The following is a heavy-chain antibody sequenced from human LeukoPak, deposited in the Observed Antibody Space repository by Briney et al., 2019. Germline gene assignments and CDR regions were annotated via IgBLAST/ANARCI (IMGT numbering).Heavy chain of an antibody. CDR1: GFTFSSYA. D-gene: IGHD2-15*01. Sequence: GGSLRLSCAASGFTFSSYAMRWVRQAPGKGLEWVSGISVSGGGTHYADSVKGRFTISRDNSRNTLYLQMNSLRAEDTAVYYCAKAPSGFCTGSTCYPFDYWGQGTLVTVSS. V-gene: IGHV3-23*01. CDR3: AKAPSGFCTGSTCYPFDY. J-gene: IGHJ4*02. CDR2: ISVSGGGT.